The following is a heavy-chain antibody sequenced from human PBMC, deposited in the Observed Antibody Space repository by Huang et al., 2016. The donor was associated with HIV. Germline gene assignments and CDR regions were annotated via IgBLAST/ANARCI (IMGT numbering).Heavy chain of an antibody. D-gene: IGHD3-16*01. CDR2: MKSDVSST. CDR3: ARDGVMLDY. CDR1: GFTFSSYW. Sequence: EVQLVESGGGLVQPGGSLRLSCAASGFTFSSYWMHWVRQAPGKGLGGVYRMKSDVSSTSYADPVEGRCAISRDNAKNTLYLQMNSLRAEDTAVYYCARDGVMLDYWGQGTLVTVSS. J-gene: IGHJ4*02. V-gene: IGHV3-74*01.